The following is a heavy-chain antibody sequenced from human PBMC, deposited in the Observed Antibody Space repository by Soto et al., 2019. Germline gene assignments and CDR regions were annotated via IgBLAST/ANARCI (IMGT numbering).Heavy chain of an antibody. CDR2: IWYDGSNK. CDR3: AREGGEAVAGSIDY. Sequence: GGSLRLSCAASGFTFSSYGMHWVRQAPGKGLEWVAVIWYDGSNKYYADSVKGRFTISRDNSKNTLYLQMNSLRAEDTAVYYCAREGGEAVAGSIDYWGQGTLVTVSS. V-gene: IGHV3-33*01. CDR1: GFTFSSYG. D-gene: IGHD6-19*01. J-gene: IGHJ4*02.